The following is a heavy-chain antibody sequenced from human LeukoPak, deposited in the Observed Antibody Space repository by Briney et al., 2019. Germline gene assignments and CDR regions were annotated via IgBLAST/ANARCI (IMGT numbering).Heavy chain of an antibody. J-gene: IGHJ4*02. Sequence: PSETLSLTCTVSGGSIGSSSYYWSWIRQPAGKGLEWIGRIYTSGSTNYNPSLKSRVTISVDTSKNQFSLKLSSVTAADTAVYYCARESMIVVAIDYWGQGTLVTVSS. D-gene: IGHD3-22*01. CDR3: ARESMIVVAIDY. CDR1: GGSIGSSSYY. CDR2: IYTSGST. V-gene: IGHV4-61*02.